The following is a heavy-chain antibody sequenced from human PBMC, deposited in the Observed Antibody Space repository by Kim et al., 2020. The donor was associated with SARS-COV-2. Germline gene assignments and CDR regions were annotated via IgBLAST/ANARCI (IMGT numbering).Heavy chain of an antibody. CDR3: AKGSFGSGKYHHGRDV. J-gene: IGHJ6*01. D-gene: IGHD3-10*01. CDR1: GFTFSSYG. V-gene: IGHV3-30*18. Sequence: GGSLRLSCAASGFTFSSYGTHWVRQASGKGLEWVAVISYDGTNEYYADSVKGRFTISRDTYKKTLYLQMNSMRAEDTAVDYCAKGSFGSGKYHHGRDVWG. CDR2: ISYDGTNE.